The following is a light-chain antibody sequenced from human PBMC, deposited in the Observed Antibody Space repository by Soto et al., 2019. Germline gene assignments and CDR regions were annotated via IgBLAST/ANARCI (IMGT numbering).Light chain of an antibody. CDR1: SSDVGGYKF. CDR3: SSYEGSNNLL. J-gene: IGLJ2*01. V-gene: IGLV2-8*01. Sequence: QSALTQPPSASGSPGQSVTISCTGTSSDVGGYKFVSWYQQHPGKVPKLIIYEVNKRPSGVPDRFSGSKSGNTASLTVSGFQAEDEADYYCSSYEGSNNLLFGGGTKVTVL. CDR2: EVN.